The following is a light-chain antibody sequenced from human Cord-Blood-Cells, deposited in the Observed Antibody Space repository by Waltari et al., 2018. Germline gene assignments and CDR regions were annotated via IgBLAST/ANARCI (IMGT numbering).Light chain of an antibody. V-gene: IGKV1-39*01. CDR1: QSISSY. CDR2: AAS. J-gene: IGKJ1*01. CDR3: QQSYSTPQ. Sequence: DIQMTQSPSSLSASVGDRVPITCRASQSISSYLNWYQQKPGKAPKLLLYAASSLQSGVPSRFSGSGSGTDFTLTISSLQPEDFATYYCQQSYSTPQFGQGTKVEIK.